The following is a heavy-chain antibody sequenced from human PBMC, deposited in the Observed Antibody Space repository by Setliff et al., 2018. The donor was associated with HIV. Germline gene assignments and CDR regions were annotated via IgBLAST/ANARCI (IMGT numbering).Heavy chain of an antibody. CDR3: ARIVALNGYPSDY. CDR1: GYTFTSYA. CDR2: ISAYNGDT. J-gene: IGHJ4*02. V-gene: IGHV1-18*01. D-gene: IGHD2-8*01. Sequence: ASVKVSCKASGYTFTSYAMNWVRQAPGQGLEWMGWISAYNGDTNYAQKLQGRLTMTTDTSTTTASMELRSLGSDDTAVYYCARIVALNGYPSDYWGQGTLVTVSS.